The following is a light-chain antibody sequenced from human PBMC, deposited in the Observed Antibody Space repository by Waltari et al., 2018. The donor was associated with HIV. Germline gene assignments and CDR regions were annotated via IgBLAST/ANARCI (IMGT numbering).Light chain of an antibody. V-gene: IGLV2-14*01. CDR1: SSDVGGYTY. Sequence: QSALTQPASVSGSPGQSITISCTRTSSDVGGYTYVPCYQQHPGKAPKLMIYDVSNRPSGVSNRFSGSKSGNTASLTISGLQAEDEADYYCSSYTSSSTLVFGGGTKLTVL. CDR2: DVS. J-gene: IGLJ2*01. CDR3: SSYTSSSTLV.